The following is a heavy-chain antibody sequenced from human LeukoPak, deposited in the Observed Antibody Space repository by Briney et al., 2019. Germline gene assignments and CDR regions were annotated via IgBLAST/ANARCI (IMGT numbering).Heavy chain of an antibody. D-gene: IGHD2-15*01. CDR1: GYTFTSYA. V-gene: IGHV7-4-1*02. Sequence: ASVKVSCKASGYTFTSYAMNWVRQAPGQGLEWMGWINTNTGNPTYAQGFTGRFVFSLDTSISTAYLQISSLKAEDTAVYYCARVWACSGGSCYSFSTRDYYYYGMDVWGQGTTVTVSS. CDR3: ARVWACSGGSCYSFSTRDYYYYGMDV. J-gene: IGHJ6*02. CDR2: INTNTGNP.